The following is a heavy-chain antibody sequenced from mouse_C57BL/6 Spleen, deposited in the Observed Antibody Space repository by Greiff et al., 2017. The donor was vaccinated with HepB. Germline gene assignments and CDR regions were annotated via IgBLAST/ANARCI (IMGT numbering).Heavy chain of an antibody. J-gene: IGHJ2*01. CDR3: ARSDTTVVATRYFDY. CDR2: IDPSDSYT. V-gene: IGHV1-69*01. D-gene: IGHD1-1*01. Sequence: QVQLQQPGAELVMPGASVKLSCKASGYTFTSYWMHWVKQRPGQGLEWIGEIDPSDSYTNYNQKFKGKSTLTVDKSSSTAYMQLSSLTSEDSAVYYCARSDTTVVATRYFDYWGQGTTLTVFS. CDR1: GYTFTSYW.